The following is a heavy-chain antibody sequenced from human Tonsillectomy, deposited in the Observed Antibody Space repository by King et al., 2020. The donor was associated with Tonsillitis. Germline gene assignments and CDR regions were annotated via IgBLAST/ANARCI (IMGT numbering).Heavy chain of an antibody. D-gene: IGHD3-3*01. CDR3: ARAQYYDFWSGYYSYYYGMDV. V-gene: IGHV1-8*01. Sequence: QLVQSGAEVKKPGASVKVSCKASGYTFTSYDINWVRQATGQGLEWMGWMNPNSGNTGYAQKFQGRVTMTRNTSISTAYIELSSLRSEDTAVYYCARAQYYDFWSGYYSYYYGMDVWGQGTTVTVSS. J-gene: IGHJ6*02. CDR1: GYTFTSYD. CDR2: MNPNSGNT.